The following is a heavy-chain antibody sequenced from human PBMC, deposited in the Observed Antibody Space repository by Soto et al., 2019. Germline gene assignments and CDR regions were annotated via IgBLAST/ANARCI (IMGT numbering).Heavy chain of an antibody. J-gene: IGHJ4*02. Sequence: EVQLVESGGRLVQPGGSLRLSCAASGFMFSAYWMSWVRQDPGKGLEWVATISGGASDTFDVDAVEVGFTISRDHSKNTLYLQMISLRDEDTAVYYCVRGDWHRFGSWGQGTLVTVSS. CDR1: GFMFSAYW. V-gene: IGHV3-7*01. D-gene: IGHD2-21*01. CDR3: VRGDWHRFGS. CDR2: ISGGASDT.